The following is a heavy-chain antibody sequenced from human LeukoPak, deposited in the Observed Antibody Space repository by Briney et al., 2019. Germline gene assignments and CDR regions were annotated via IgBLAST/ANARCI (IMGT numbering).Heavy chain of an antibody. Sequence: ASVKVSCKASGYTFISYGISWVRQAPGQGLEWMGWISGYNGDTHYAQKLQGRVTMTTDTSTSTAYMELRSLRSDDTAVYYCARWTTCGGDCHILDYWGQGILVTVSS. CDR2: ISGYNGDT. J-gene: IGHJ4*02. CDR3: ARWTTCGGDCHILDY. V-gene: IGHV1-18*01. CDR1: GYTFISYG. D-gene: IGHD2-21*02.